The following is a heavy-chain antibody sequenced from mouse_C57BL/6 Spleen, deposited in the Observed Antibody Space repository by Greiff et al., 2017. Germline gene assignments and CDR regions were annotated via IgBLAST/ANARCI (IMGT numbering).Heavy chain of an antibody. CDR2: ISSGGST. CDR1: GYSITRDY. Sequence: VQLKESGPGLAKPSQTLSLTCSVTGYSITRDYWNWIRQFPGNKLEYIGYISSGGSTYYNPSLKHRISITRDTSKNKYYLQLNSVTTEDTATYYCARSGYDYEFAYWGQGTLVTVSA. J-gene: IGHJ3*01. CDR3: ARSGYDYEFAY. D-gene: IGHD2-4*01. V-gene: IGHV3-8*01.